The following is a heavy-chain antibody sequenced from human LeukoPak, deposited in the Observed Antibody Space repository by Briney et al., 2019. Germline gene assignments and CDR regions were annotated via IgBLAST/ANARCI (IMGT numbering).Heavy chain of an antibody. V-gene: IGHV3-9*01. J-gene: IGHJ4*02. Sequence: GRSLRLSCAASGFTFDDYAMHWVRHAPGKGLEWVSGISWNSGSIGYADSVKGRFTISRDNAKNSLYLQMNSLRAEDTALYYCAKDGGYWGQGTLVTVSS. CDR3: AKDGGY. CDR1: GFTFDDYA. D-gene: IGHD4-23*01. CDR2: ISWNSGSI.